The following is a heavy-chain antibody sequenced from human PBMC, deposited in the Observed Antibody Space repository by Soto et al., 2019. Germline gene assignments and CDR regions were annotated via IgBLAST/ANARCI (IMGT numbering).Heavy chain of an antibody. CDR1: GGSFSGYY. CDR2: INHSGST. V-gene: IGHV4-34*01. D-gene: IGHD6-19*01. J-gene: IGHJ4*02. Sequence: SETLSLTCAVYGGSFSGYYWSWIRQPPGKGLEWIGEINHSGSTNYNPSLKSRVTISVDTSKNQFSLKLSSVTAADTAVYYCARGKLRGSNVRESTGGSRSHLNWGQGTLVTVSS. CDR3: ARGKLRGSNVRESTGGSRSHLN.